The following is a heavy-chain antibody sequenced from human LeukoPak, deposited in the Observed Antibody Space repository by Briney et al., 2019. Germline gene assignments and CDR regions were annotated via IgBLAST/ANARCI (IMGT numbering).Heavy chain of an antibody. D-gene: IGHD3-10*01. CDR2: ISYDGANE. J-gene: IGHJ4*02. CDR3: ARPIDNGSGSYYFPY. CDR1: GFSFHYYA. V-gene: IGHV3-30-3*01. Sequence: GGSLRLSCAASGFSFHYYAMHWVRQAPGKGLEWVAVISYDGANEYYADSVKGRLTISRDNPKNTLHMEMSSLRPEDTAVYYCARPIDNGSGSYYFPYWGQGTLVTVSS.